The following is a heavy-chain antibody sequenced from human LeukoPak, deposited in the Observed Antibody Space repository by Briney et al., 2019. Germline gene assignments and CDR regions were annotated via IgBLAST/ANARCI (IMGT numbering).Heavy chain of an antibody. D-gene: IGHD6-19*01. CDR3: ARVSGWLFDY. J-gene: IGHJ4*02. CDR1: AFTVSSNY. Sequence: PGGSMRPSCAASAFTVSSNYMSWVRQAPGKGLEWVSVIYSGGSTYYADSVKGRFTISRDNSKNTLYLQMNSLRAEDTAVYYCARVSGWLFDYWGQGTLVTVSS. CDR2: IYSGGST. V-gene: IGHV3-53*01.